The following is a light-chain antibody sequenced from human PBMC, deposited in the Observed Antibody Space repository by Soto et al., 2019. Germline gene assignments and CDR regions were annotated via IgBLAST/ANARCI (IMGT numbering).Light chain of an antibody. Sequence: QSALTQPASVSGSPGQSITISCAGTSNDVGGYNFVSWYQQHPGKAPKLMIYDVTYRPSGVSNRFSGSRSGNTASLTISGLQSEDEADYYCSSYIGSSAFTVAFGGGTKVT. J-gene: IGLJ2*01. CDR3: SSYIGSSAFTVA. CDR1: SNDVGGYNF. V-gene: IGLV2-14*03. CDR2: DVT.